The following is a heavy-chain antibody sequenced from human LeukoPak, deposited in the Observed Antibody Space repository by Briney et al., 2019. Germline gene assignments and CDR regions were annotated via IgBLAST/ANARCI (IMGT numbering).Heavy chain of an antibody. CDR3: ARVSPDTATDYGWFDP. Sequence: PSETLSLTCIVSGGSISLFYWSWIRQPPGKGLEWIGYIHYSGRTNYNPSLKSRVTMSLDTSKNHFSLKLRSVTAADTAVYYCARVSPDTATDYGWFDPWGQGSLVTVSS. D-gene: IGHD5-18*01. CDR2: IHYSGRT. J-gene: IGHJ5*02. CDR1: GGSISLFY. V-gene: IGHV4-59*01.